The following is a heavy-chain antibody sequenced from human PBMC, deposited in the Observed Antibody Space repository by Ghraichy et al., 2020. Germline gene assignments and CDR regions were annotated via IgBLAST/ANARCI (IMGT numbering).Heavy chain of an antibody. V-gene: IGHV3-21*01. CDR3: ASPLSYYYGMDV. Sequence: GESLNISCAASRFTFSSYSMNWVRQAPGKGLEWVSSISSSSSYIYYADSVKGRFTISRDNAKNSLYLQMNSLRAEDTAVYYCASPLSYYYGMDVWGQGTTVTVSS. CDR2: ISSSSSYI. CDR1: RFTFSSYS. J-gene: IGHJ6*02.